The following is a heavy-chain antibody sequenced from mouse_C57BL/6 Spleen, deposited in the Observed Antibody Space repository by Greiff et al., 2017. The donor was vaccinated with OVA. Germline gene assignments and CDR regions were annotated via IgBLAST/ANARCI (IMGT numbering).Heavy chain of an antibody. CDR2: IYPGDGDT. V-gene: IGHV1-82*01. CDR1: GYAFSSSW. Sequence: QVQLQQSGPELVKPGASVKISCKASGYAFSSSWMNWVKQRPGKGLEWIGRIYPGDGDTNYNGKFKGKATLTADKSSSTAYMQLSSLTSEDSAVYFCARWNYVSSWFAYWGKGALVTVAA. CDR3: ARWNYVSSWFAY. J-gene: IGHJ3*01. D-gene: IGHD1-1*01.